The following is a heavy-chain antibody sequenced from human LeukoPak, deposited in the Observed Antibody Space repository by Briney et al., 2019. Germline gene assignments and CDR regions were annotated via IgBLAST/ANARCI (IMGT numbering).Heavy chain of an antibody. Sequence: PGRSLRLSCAASGFSFSSYGFHWVRQAPGKGLEWVSAISYDGKNIHYAGSVKGRFTISRDNSRNTVYLQMNSLRVEDTAVYYCAKTYSRESGYDFFFHYWGQGTRVTVSS. CDR1: GFSFSSYG. CDR2: ISYDGKNI. V-gene: IGHV3-33*06. D-gene: IGHD5-12*01. CDR3: AKTYSRESGYDFFFHY. J-gene: IGHJ4*02.